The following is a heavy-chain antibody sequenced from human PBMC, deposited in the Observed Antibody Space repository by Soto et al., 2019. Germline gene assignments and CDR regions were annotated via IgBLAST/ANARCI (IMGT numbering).Heavy chain of an antibody. D-gene: IGHD6-13*01. CDR1: GGTLSSYT. CDR3: AKDNSSSWYNPFDY. CDR2: IIPILGIA. Sequence: SVKVSCKASGGTLSSYTISWVRQAPGQGLEWMGRIIPILGIANYAQKFQGRVTITADKSTSTAYMELSSLRSEDTAVYYCAKDNSSSWYNPFDYWGQGTLVTVSS. J-gene: IGHJ4*02. V-gene: IGHV1-69*02.